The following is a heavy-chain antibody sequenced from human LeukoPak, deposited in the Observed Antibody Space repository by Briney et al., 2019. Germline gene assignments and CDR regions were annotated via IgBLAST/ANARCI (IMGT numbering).Heavy chain of an antibody. J-gene: IGHJ4*02. V-gene: IGHV3-66*01. Sequence: GGSLRLSCAVSGFTVSSNYMSWVRQAPGKGLEWVSVIYGGGSTYYADSVKGRFTISRDNSKNTLYLQMNNLRAEDTAVYYCARAASVAGTYALNHWGQGTLVTVSS. D-gene: IGHD6-19*01. CDR1: GFTVSSNY. CDR2: IYGGGST. CDR3: ARAASVAGTYALNH.